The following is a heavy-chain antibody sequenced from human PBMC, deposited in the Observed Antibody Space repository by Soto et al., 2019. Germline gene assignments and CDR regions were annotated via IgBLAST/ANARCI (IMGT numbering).Heavy chain of an antibody. CDR3: AKDTYYYDSSGYYVFDY. CDR2: ISYDGSNK. CDR1: GFTFSNYG. J-gene: IGHJ4*02. V-gene: IGHV3-30*18. D-gene: IGHD3-22*01. Sequence: SLRLSCADSGFTFSNYGMHWVRQAPGKGLEWVAAISYDGSNKYYADSVEGRFTISRDNSKSTVYLQMNSLRAEDTAIYYCAKDTYYYDSSGYYVFDYWGQGALVTVSS.